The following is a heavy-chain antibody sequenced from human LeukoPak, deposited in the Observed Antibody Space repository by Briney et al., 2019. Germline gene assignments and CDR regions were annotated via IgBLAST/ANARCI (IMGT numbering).Heavy chain of an antibody. CDR1: GFTFSSYG. D-gene: IGHD5-12*01. Sequence: GGSLRLSCAASGFTFSSYGMHWVRQAPGKGLEWVAVISYDGSNKYYADSVKGRFTISRDNSKNTLYLQMNSLRAEDTAVYYCGRHRGYSGYEVTYWGQGTLVIVSS. CDR3: GRHRGYSGYEVTY. J-gene: IGHJ4*02. V-gene: IGHV3-30*03. CDR2: ISYDGSNK.